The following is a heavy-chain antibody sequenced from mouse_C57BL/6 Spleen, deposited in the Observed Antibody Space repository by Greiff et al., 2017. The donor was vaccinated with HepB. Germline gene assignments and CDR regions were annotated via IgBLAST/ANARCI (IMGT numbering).Heavy chain of an antibody. V-gene: IGHV1-81*01. D-gene: IGHD2-4*01. CDR1: GYTFTSYG. J-gene: IGHJ3*01. CDR2: IYPRSGNT. Sequence: VKLQQSGAELARPGASVKLSCKASGYTFTSYGISWVKQRTGQGLEWIGEIYPRSGNTYYNEKFKGKATLTADKSSSTAYMELRSLTSEDSAVYFCARSGDYDPWFAYWGQGTLVTVSA. CDR3: ARSGDYDPWFAY.